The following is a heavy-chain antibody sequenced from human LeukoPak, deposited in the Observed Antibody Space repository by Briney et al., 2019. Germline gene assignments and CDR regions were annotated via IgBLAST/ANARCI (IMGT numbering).Heavy chain of an antibody. CDR1: GFTFSSYW. CDR2: IKEDASEK. J-gene: IGHJ3*02. Sequence: GGSLRLSCAASGFTFSSYWMSWVRQAPGKGLAWVGNIKEDASEKHYVDSVRGRFTISRDNARNSLYLQMNSLRAEDTALYYCAREVPGALNAFDIWGQGTMVTVSS. CDR3: AREVPGALNAFDI. D-gene: IGHD2-2*01. V-gene: IGHV3-7*01.